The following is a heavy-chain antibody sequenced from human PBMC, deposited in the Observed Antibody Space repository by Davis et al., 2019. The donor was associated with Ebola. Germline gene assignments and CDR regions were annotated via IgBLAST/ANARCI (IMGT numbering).Heavy chain of an antibody. D-gene: IGHD2-15*01. V-gene: IGHV3-21*01. CDR2: ISSSSSYI. CDR3: ARDLHRSAAGFDI. J-gene: IGHJ3*02. CDR1: GFTFSSYS. Sequence: GESLKISCAASGFTFSSYSMNWVRQAPGKGLEWVSSISSSSSYIYYADSVKGRFTISRDNAKNSLYLQMNSLRAEDTAVYYCARDLHRSAAGFDIWGQGTMVTVSS.